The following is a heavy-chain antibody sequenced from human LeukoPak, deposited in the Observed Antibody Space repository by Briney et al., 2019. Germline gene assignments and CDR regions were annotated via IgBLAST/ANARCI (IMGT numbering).Heavy chain of an antibody. J-gene: IGHJ4*02. V-gene: IGHV3-30*02. CDR3: AKPSQIAAAGFFDY. CDR1: GFTFSSYG. D-gene: IGHD6-13*01. CDR2: IWYDGSNK. Sequence: PGGSLRLSCAASGFTFSSYGMHWVRQAPGQGLEWVAGIWYDGSNKYYADSVKGRFTISRDNSKNTLYLQMNSLRAEDTAVYYCAKPSQIAAAGFFDYWGQGTLVTVSS.